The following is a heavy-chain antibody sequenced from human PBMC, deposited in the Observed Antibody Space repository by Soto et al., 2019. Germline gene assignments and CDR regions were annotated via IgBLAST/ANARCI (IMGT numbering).Heavy chain of an antibody. CDR2: IYPDDSDA. D-gene: IGHD1-26*01. CDR1: GYTFTNYW. Sequence: GESLKISCKGSGYTFTNYWIAWVRQMPGKGLEWMGIIYPDDSDARYSPSFQGQVTISADKSISTAYLHWSSLKASDSAMYYCARNYNSASYYWAFDIWGHGTMVTVSS. V-gene: IGHV5-51*01. CDR3: ARNYNSASYYWAFDI. J-gene: IGHJ3*02.